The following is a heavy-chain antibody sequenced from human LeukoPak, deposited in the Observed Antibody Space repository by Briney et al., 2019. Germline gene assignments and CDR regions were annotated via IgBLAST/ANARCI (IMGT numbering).Heavy chain of an antibody. CDR1: GGSISSGSYY. J-gene: IGHJ3*02. D-gene: IGHD1-26*01. V-gene: IGHV4-39*07. CDR3: ARGRYRVVGSSRRYKAFDI. CDR2: INHSGST. Sequence: SQTLSLTCTVSGGSISSGSYYWSWIRQPPGKGLEWIGEINHSGSTNYNPSLKSRVTISVDTSKNQFSLKLSSVTAADTAVYYCARGRYRVVGSSRRYKAFDIWGQGTMVTVSS.